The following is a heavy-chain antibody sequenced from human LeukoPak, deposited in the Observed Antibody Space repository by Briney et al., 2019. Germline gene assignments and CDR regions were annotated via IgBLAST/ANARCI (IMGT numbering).Heavy chain of an antibody. CDR1: GYTFTSYY. CDR3: ARALGEDVDTAMVPDY. V-gene: IGHV1-46*01. D-gene: IGHD5-18*01. CDR2: INPSGGST. Sequence: GASVKVSCKASGYTFTSYYMHWVRQAPGQGLEWMGIINPSGGSTSYAQKFQGRVTMTRDTSTSTVYMELSSLRSEDAAVYYCARALGEDVDTAMVPDYWGQGTLVTVPS. J-gene: IGHJ4*02.